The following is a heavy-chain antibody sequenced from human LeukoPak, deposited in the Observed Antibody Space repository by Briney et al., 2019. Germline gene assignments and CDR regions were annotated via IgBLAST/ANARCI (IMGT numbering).Heavy chain of an antibody. CDR1: GFTFSSYW. J-gene: IGHJ4*02. Sequence: GGSLRLSCAASGFTFSSYWMSWVRQAPGKGLEWVANIKQDGSEKYYVDSVKGRFTISRDNAKNSLYLQINSLRAEDTAVYYCARVPRRITIFGVVISYFDYWGQGTLVTVSS. D-gene: IGHD3-3*01. CDR2: IKQDGSEK. V-gene: IGHV3-7*01. CDR3: ARVPRRITIFGVVISYFDY.